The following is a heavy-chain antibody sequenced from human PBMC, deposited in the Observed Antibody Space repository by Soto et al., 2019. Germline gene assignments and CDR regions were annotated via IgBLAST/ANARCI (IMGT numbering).Heavy chain of an antibody. CDR1: GFSLGDYA. Sequence: PGGTLRLSCTPAGFSLGDYAMIWDRHAPEKRKERVSYISSKRYGEATDYAASVRGRFLISRDESRSVVYLQMDSLKSEDTGIYYCTRLPPEKRGFCSGGNCYPFDFWGQGTQVTVSS. D-gene: IGHD2-15*01. CDR3: TRLPPEKRGFCSGGNCYPFDF. CDR2: ISSKRYGEAT. J-gene: IGHJ4*02. V-gene: IGHV3-49*04.